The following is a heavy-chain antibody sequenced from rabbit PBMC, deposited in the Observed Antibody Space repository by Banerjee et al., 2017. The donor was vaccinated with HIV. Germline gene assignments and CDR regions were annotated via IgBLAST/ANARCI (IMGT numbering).Heavy chain of an antibody. Sequence: QSLEESGGDLVKPGASLTLTCTASGFTISSSYWICWVRQAPGKGLELIACIYGGSSGSTWYASWAKGRFTISKTSSTTVTLQMTSLTAADTATYFCARDLAGVIGWNFGLWGPGTLVTVS. CDR1: GFTISSSYW. CDR3: ARDLAGVIGWNFGL. V-gene: IGHV1S40*01. CDR2: IYGGSSGST. D-gene: IGHD4-1*01. J-gene: IGHJ4*01.